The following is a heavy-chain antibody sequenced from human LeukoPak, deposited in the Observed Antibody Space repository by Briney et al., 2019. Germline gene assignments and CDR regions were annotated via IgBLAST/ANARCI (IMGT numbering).Heavy chain of an antibody. J-gene: IGHJ4*02. V-gene: IGHV4-59*01. CDR1: GGSISSYY. CDR2: IYYSGST. CDR3: ARERQRRFDY. Sequence: SETLSLTCTVSGGSISSYYWSWIRQPPGKGLEWIGYIYYSGSTNYNPSLKSRVTISVDTSKYQVSLKLSSVTAADTAVYYCARERQRRFDYWGQGTLVTVSS. D-gene: IGHD6-25*01.